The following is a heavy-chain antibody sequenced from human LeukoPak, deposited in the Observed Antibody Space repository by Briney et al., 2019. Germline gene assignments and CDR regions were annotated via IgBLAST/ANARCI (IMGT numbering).Heavy chain of an antibody. CDR2: INPSGGST. CDR3: ARDYYGSGSYDYMDV. J-gene: IGHJ6*03. V-gene: IGHV1-46*01. D-gene: IGHD3-10*01. Sequence: ASVKVSCKASGYTFTSYYIHWVRQAPGQGLEWMGIINPSGGSTSYAQKFQGRVTMTRDMSTSTVYMELSSLRSEDTAVYYCARDYYGSGSYDYMDVWGKGTTVTVSS. CDR1: GYTFTSYY.